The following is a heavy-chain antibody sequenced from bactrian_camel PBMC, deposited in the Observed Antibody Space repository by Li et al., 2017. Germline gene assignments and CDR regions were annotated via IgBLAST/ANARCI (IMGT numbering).Heavy chain of an antibody. CDR3: ASTRGEFGAACSPLPFRFNN. J-gene: IGHJ4*01. CDR1: EFHSGFVF. Sequence: HVQLVESGGGSVQAGGSLTLSCAASEFHSGFVFSTWCMAWFRQAPGKQREGIAGIWGRDGSTYYTPSMKDRFSITQDNTKNTVFLQMNNLKPEDTAVYYCASTRGEFGAACSPLPFRFNNWGQGTQVTVS. CDR2: IWGRDGST. D-gene: IGHD1*01. V-gene: IGHV3S63*01.